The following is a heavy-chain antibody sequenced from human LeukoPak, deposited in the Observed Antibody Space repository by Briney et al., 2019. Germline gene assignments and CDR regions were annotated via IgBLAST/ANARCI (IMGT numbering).Heavy chain of an antibody. CDR3: AKRGTTPPGAIRSAIES. Sequence: GGSLRLSCAASGFTFSSGVMTWVRQAPGKGLEWVSVISESGATIFYRDSLKGRFTISRDNSKDILYLQMNSLSPEDTAVYYCAKRGTTPPGAIRSAIESWGQGTLVTVSS. J-gene: IGHJ4*02. V-gene: IGHV3-23*01. D-gene: IGHD2-2*01. CDR2: ISESGATI. CDR1: GFTFSSGV.